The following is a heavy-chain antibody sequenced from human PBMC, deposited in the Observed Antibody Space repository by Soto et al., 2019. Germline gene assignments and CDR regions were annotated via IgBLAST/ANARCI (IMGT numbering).Heavy chain of an antibody. V-gene: IGHV4-59*01. J-gene: IGHJ5*02. CDR2: INFSGNT. CDR3: ARATTYWFDP. Sequence: SETLSLTCTVSGDSIGTYYWNWIRQPPGKGLEWIGYINFSGNTSYNPSLSGRVTISVDRSKHQVSLKLTSVTAADTALYYCARATTYWFDPWGQGTLVTVSS. D-gene: IGHD4-17*01. CDR1: GDSIGTYY.